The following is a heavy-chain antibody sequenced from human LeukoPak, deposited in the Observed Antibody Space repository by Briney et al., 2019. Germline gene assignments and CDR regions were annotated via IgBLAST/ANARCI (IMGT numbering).Heavy chain of an antibody. CDR3: ARDRNGILTPLDP. V-gene: IGHV3-23*01. CDR2: ISGGALNT. J-gene: IGHJ5*02. D-gene: IGHD3-9*01. Sequence: GGSLRLSCTASGFPLGSYAMTWVRQAPGKGLEWVSTISGGALNTYYADSVTGRFTLSRDNSNNTLHLQMTSLRSDDTAVYYCARDRNGILTPLDPWGQGTLVTVSS. CDR1: GFPLGSYA.